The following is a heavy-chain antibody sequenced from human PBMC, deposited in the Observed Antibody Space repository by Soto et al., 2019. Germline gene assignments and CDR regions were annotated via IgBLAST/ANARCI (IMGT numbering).Heavy chain of an antibody. Sequence: GAFLRLSCGASGFSFSYYSVCWVRPPPGKGLEWVSTFSAGGRTYYAASVKGRFTIARDSSQNTVHLQISDLRPEDTAVYYCAKESMPEHYGDTLFDYWGQGTRVTVSS. CDR3: AKESMPEHYGDTLFDY. D-gene: IGHD4-17*01. V-gene: IGHV3-23*01. CDR2: FSAGGRT. J-gene: IGHJ4*02. CDR1: GFSFSYYS.